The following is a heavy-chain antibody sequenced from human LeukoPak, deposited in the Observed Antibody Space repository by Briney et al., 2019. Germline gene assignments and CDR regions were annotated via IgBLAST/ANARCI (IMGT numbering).Heavy chain of an antibody. Sequence: SETLSLTCAVYRGSFSGYYWSWIRKPPGKGLEWIGEINHSGSTNYNPSLKSRVTISVDTSKNQFSLKLSSVTAADTAVYYCARGRLIVVVPAAIHAFDIWGQGTMVTVSS. CDR1: RGSFSGYY. CDR2: INHSGST. V-gene: IGHV4-34*01. CDR3: ARGRLIVVVPAAIHAFDI. J-gene: IGHJ3*02. D-gene: IGHD2-2*01.